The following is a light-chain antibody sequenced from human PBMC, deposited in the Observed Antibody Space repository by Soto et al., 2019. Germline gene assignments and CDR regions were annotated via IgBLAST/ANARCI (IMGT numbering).Light chain of an antibody. V-gene: IGKV1-5*03. J-gene: IGKJ4*01. Sequence: DIQMTQSPSTLSASVGDRVTITCRASQSISGYLAWYHQKPGKAPKLLIYKASSLESGVPSRFSGSGSGTEFTLTISGLQPDDFTIYYCQQYKTYPLTFGGGTRVEIK. CDR3: QQYKTYPLT. CDR2: KAS. CDR1: QSISGY.